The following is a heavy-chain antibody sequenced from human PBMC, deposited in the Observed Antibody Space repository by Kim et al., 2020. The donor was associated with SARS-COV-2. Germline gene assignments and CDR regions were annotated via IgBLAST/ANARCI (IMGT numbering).Heavy chain of an antibody. J-gene: IGHJ4*02. V-gene: IGHV3-30*03. CDR2: ISYDGSNK. CDR1: GFTFSSYG. D-gene: IGHD2-15*01. Sequence: GGSRRLSCAASGFTFSSYGMHWVRQAPGKGLEWVAVISYDGSNKYYADSVKGRFTISRDNSKNTLYLQMNSLRAEDTAVYYCVSVVVAATGDYWGQGTLVTVSS. CDR3: VSVVVAATGDY.